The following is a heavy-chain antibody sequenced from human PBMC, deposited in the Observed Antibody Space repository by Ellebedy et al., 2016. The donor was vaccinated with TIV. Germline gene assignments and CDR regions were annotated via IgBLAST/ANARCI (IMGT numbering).Heavy chain of an antibody. V-gene: IGHV3-30*19. D-gene: IGHD2-15*01. CDR3: ARSRWSGLLVAATPADF. CDR1: GFTFSSHG. CDR2: ISGDGKHK. J-gene: IGHJ4*02. Sequence: GESLKISCETSGFTFSSHGIHWVRQAPGEGLEWLTLISGDGKHKHYAQSVKGRFTVSRDNSRNVVFLQMNSLRPDDSALYFCARSRWSGLLVAATPADFWGQGTVVVVSS.